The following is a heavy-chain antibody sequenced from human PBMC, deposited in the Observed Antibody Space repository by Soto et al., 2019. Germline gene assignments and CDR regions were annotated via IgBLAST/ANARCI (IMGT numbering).Heavy chain of an antibody. V-gene: IGHV1-46*01. D-gene: IGHD3-10*01. CDR1: GYTFTSYY. CDR3: ARDEDYYGSGSYHAFDY. CDR2: INPSGGST. J-gene: IGHJ4*02. Sequence: ASVKVSCKASGYTFTSYYMHWVRQAPGQGLEWMGIINPSGGSTSYAQKFQGRVTMTRDTSTSTVYMELNSLRAEDTAVYYCARDEDYYGSGSYHAFDYWGQGTLVTVSS.